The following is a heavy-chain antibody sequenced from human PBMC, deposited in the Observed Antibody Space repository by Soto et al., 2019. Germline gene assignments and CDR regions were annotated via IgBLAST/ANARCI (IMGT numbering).Heavy chain of an antibody. D-gene: IGHD6-13*01. CDR1: GGSISSSSYY. CDR2: IYYSGST. V-gene: IGHV4-39*01. J-gene: IGHJ6*02. Sequence: SETLSLTCTVSGGSISSSSYYWGWIRQPPGKGLEWIGSIYYSGSTYYNPSLKSRVTISVDTSKNQFSLKLSSVTAADTSVYYCARHVYPQQLVRVYYYYGMDVWGQGTTVT. CDR3: ARHVYPQQLVRVYYYYGMDV.